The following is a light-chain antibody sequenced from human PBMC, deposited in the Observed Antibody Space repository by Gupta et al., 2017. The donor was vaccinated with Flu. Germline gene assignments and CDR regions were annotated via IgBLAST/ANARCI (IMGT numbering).Light chain of an antibody. J-gene: IGKJ1*01. V-gene: IGKV3-15*01. Sequence: DIVMTQSPATLSVSPGERATLSCRASQSVTTNLAWYQQRPGQAPRLLIYAASTRATGVPGRFSGTGSGTEFTLTISSLQSEDFAVYYCLQYNNWPPWTFGQGTKVEIK. CDR3: LQYNNWPPWT. CDR1: QSVTTN. CDR2: AAS.